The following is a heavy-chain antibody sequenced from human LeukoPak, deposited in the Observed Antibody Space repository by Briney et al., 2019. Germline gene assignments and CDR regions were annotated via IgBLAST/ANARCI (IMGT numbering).Heavy chain of an antibody. J-gene: IGHJ4*02. CDR3: ARGYYGDPSQVYYFDY. D-gene: IGHD4-17*01. Sequence: KPGGSLRLSCAASGFTFSSYSMNWVRQAPGKGLEWVSSISSSSSYIYYADSVKGRFTISRDNAKNSLYLQMNSLRAEDTAVYYCARGYYGDPSQVYYFDYWGQGTLVTVSS. V-gene: IGHV3-21*01. CDR1: GFTFSSYS. CDR2: ISSSSSYI.